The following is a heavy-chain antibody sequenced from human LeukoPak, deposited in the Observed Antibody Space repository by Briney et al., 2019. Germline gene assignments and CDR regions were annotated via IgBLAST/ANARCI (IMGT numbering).Heavy chain of an antibody. Sequence: GGSLRLSCAASGFTFSSYSMSWVRQAPGKGLEWVSSISSSSSYIYYADSVKGRFTISRDNAKNSLYLQMNSLRAEDTAVYYCARHQGNGYPRLIYFDYWGQGTLVTVSS. CDR3: ARHQGNGYPRLIYFDY. V-gene: IGHV3-21*01. D-gene: IGHD5-24*01. CDR1: GFTFSSYS. CDR2: ISSSSSYI. J-gene: IGHJ4*02.